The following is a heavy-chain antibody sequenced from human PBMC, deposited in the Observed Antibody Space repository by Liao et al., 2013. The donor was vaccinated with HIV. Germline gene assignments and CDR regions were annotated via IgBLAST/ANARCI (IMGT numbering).Heavy chain of an antibody. J-gene: IGHJ4*02. V-gene: IGHV4-39*07. D-gene: IGHD6-13*01. Sequence: QLQLQESGPGLVKPSETLSLTCTVSGGSISSSSYYWGWIRQPPGKGLEWIGSIYYSGSTYYNPSLKSRVAISADTSSNHVSLKLSSVTAADTAVYYCAGARIARSWYIDYWGQGTLVTVSS. CDR3: AGARIARSWYIDY. CDR1: GGSISSSSYY. CDR2: IYYSGST.